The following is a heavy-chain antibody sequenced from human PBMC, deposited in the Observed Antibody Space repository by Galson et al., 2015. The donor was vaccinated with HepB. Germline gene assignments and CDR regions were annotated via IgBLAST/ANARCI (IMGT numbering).Heavy chain of an antibody. CDR1: GFTFSGSA. CDR3: TSSGYYREKKRLDY. D-gene: IGHD3-22*01. Sequence: SLRLSCAASGFTFSGSAMHWVRQASGKGLEWVGRIRSKANSYATAYAASVKGRFTISRDDSKNTAYLQMNSLKTEDTAVYYCTSSGYYREKKRLDYWGQGTLVTVSS. J-gene: IGHJ4*02. CDR2: IRSKANSYAT. V-gene: IGHV3-73*01.